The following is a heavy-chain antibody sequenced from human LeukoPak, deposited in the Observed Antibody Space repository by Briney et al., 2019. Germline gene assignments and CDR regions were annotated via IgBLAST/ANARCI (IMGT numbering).Heavy chain of an antibody. Sequence: ASVTVSCKASGYTFTSYYMHWVRQAPGQGLEWMGIINPSGGSTSYAQKFQGRVTMTRDTSTSTVYMELSSLRSEDTAVYYCARSGTWNDFDYWGQGTLVTVSS. CDR2: INPSGGST. V-gene: IGHV1-46*01. CDR3: ARSGTWNDFDY. J-gene: IGHJ4*02. CDR1: GYTFTSYY. D-gene: IGHD1-1*01.